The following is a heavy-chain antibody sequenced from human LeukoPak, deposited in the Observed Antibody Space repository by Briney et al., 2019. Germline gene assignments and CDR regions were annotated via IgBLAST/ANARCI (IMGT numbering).Heavy chain of an antibody. CDR3: AKGGDYGDESLYYYYYYMDV. D-gene: IGHD4-17*01. Sequence: PGGSLRLSCAASGFTFSSYGMHWVRQAPGKGLEWVAVISYDGGNKYYADSVKGRFTISRDNSKNTLYLQMNSLRAEDTAVYYCAKGGDYGDESLYYYYYYMDVWGKGTTVTVSS. CDR1: GFTFSSYG. V-gene: IGHV3-30*18. CDR2: ISYDGGNK. J-gene: IGHJ6*03.